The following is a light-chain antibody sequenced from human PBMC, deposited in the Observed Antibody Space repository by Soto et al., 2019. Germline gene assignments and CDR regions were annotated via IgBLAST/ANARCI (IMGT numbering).Light chain of an antibody. CDR3: QQRSNWTLSPLA. CDR2: DVS. V-gene: IGKV3-11*01. J-gene: IGKJ4*01. CDR1: QRIGTF. Sequence: EIVLTQSPATLSLSPGERATLSCRASQRIGTFLGWYQQKPGQAPRLLIYDVSNRSTGVPARFSGSGSGTDFTLTISSVEPEDFAVYYCQQRSNWTLSPLAFGGGTKV.